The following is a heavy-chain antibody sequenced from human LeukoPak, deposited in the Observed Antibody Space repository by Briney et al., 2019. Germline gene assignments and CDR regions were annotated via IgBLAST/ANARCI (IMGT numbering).Heavy chain of an antibody. CDR2: INPNSGGT. D-gene: IGHD3-22*01. J-gene: IGHJ3*02. CDR1: GYPFTGYY. Sequence: VASVKVSCKASGYPFTGYYIHWVRQAPGQGLEWMGWINPNSGGTNYAQKFQDRVTMTSDTSITTAYMDLSRLTSDDTAVYYCARDPYYYDINDAFDIWGQGTMVTVSS. CDR3: ARDPYYYDINDAFDI. V-gene: IGHV1-2*02.